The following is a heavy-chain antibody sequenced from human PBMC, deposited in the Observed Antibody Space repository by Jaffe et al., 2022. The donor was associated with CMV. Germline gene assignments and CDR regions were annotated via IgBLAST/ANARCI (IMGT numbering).Heavy chain of an antibody. D-gene: IGHD6-19*01. CDR2: ISSSGSTI. CDR3: ARDSSGWSHPGWFDP. CDR1: GFTFSSYE. J-gene: IGHJ5*02. V-gene: IGHV3-48*03. Sequence: EVQLVESGGGLVQPGGSLRLSCAASGFTFSSYEMNWVRQAPGKGLEWVSYISSSGSTIYYADSVKGRFTISRDNAKNSLYLQMNSLRAEDTAVYYCARDSSGWSHPGWFDPWGQGTLVTVSS.